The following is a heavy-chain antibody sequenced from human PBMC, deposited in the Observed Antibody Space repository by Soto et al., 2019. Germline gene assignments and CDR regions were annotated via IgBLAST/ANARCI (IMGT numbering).Heavy chain of an antibody. D-gene: IGHD5-12*01. J-gene: IGHJ4*02. CDR2: IYYSGST. V-gene: IGHV4-30-4*01. Sequence: PSETLSLTCTVSGGSISSGDYYWSWIRQPPGKGLEWIGYIYYSGSTYYNPSLKSRVTISVDTSKNQFSLKLSSVTAADTAVYYCAREVVTNNYFDYCGQGTLITVCS. CDR3: AREVVTNNYFDY. CDR1: GGSISSGDYY.